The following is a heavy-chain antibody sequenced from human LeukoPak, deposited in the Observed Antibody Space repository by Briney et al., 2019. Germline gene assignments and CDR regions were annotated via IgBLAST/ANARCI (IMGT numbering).Heavy chain of an antibody. CDR1: GGSFRNYY. V-gene: IGHV4-34*01. CDR2: INQSGRT. D-gene: IGHD6-6*01. Sequence: SETLSLTCGFYGGSFRNYYWSCIRQSPGKGLEWIGEINQSGRTNYNPSLKTRLTISVDTAKNLFSLNLTSMTAADTATYYCAVRDGHSTSSGDTWGQGTLVTISS. J-gene: IGHJ5*02. CDR3: AVRDGHSTSSGDT.